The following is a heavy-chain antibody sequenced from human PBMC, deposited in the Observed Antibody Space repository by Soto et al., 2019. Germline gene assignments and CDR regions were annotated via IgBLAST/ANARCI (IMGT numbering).Heavy chain of an antibody. CDR1: GGSISSGDYY. Sequence: SETLSLTCTVSGGSISSGDYYWMWIRQPPGKVLEWIGYIYYSGSTYYNPSLKSRVTISVDTSKNQFSLKLSSVTAADTAVYYCARAIAARPDYLDYWGQGTLVTVSS. D-gene: IGHD6-6*01. CDR3: ARAIAARPDYLDY. CDR2: IYYSGST. V-gene: IGHV4-30-4*01. J-gene: IGHJ4*02.